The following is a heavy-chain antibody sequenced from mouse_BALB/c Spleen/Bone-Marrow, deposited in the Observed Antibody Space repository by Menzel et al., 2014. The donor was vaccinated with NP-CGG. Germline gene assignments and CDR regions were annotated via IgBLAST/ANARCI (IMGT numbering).Heavy chain of an antibody. J-gene: IGHJ4*01. CDR2: IWGDGTT. CDR1: GFSLTGYG. D-gene: IGHD2-10*02. V-gene: IGHV2-6-7*01. CDR3: AREKYGNYYAMDY. Sequence: VKLVESGPGLAAPSQSLSITCTVSGFSLTGYGVNWVRQPPGKGLEWLGMIWGDGTTDYNSGLKSRLSINKDNSKSXVFLKMNSLQTDDTARYYCAREKYGNYYAMDYWGQGTSVTVSS.